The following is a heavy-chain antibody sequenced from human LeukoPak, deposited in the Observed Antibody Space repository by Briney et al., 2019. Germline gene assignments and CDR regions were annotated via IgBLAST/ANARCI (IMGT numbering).Heavy chain of an antibody. D-gene: IGHD6-13*01. Sequence: PSETLSLTCTVSGGSISSYYWSWIRQPPGKGLEWIGYIYYSGSTNYNPSPKSRVTISVDTSKNQFSLKLSSVTAADPAVYYCAREDSSSWNNWFDPWGQGTLVTVSS. CDR1: GGSISSYY. J-gene: IGHJ5*02. V-gene: IGHV4-59*01. CDR2: IYYSGST. CDR3: AREDSSSWNNWFDP.